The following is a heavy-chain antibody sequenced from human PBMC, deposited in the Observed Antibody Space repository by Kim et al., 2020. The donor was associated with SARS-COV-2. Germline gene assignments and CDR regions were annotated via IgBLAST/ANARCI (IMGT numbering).Heavy chain of an antibody. Sequence: GSETDYADSVRGRFTISRDNAKNTLYMQMNSLRVEDTSVYYCADVYFGSDFWGQGTLVTVSS. D-gene: IGHD5-12*01. CDR3: ADVYFGSDF. J-gene: IGHJ4*02. CDR2: GSET. V-gene: IGHV3-74*01.